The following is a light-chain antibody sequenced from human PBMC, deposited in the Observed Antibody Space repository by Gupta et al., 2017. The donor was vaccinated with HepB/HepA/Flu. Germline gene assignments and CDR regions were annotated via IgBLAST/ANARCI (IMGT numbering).Light chain of an antibody. J-gene: IGKJ4*01. CDR1: QSLLHSNGYNY. Sequence: IVLCQSPLSLRVTPVEPASISCSSIQSLLHSNGYNYFDWYLQRPGHSPQLLIYLGSNRGSGVPDRFSGSGSGTDFTLKISRVEAEDVGVYYCMQALQTPLTFGGGTKVEIK. CDR2: LGS. V-gene: IGKV2-28*01. CDR3: MQALQTPLT.